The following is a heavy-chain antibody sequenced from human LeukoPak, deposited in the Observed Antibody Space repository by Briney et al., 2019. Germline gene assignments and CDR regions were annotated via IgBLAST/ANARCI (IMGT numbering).Heavy chain of an antibody. CDR1: GFTFSSYS. CDR3: ARTVVGDIDY. V-gene: IGHV3-48*01. CDR2: ISSSSSTI. Sequence: SGGSLRLSCAASGFTFSSYSMNWVRQAPGKGLEWVSYISSSSSTIYYADSVKGRFTISRDNAKNSLYLQMNSLRAEDTAVYYCARTVVGDIDYWGEGTLVTVSS. J-gene: IGHJ4*02. D-gene: IGHD1-26*01.